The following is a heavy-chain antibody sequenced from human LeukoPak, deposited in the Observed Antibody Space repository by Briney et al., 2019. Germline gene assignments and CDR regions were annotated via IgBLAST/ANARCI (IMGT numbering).Heavy chain of an antibody. CDR3: ARVPHCSSTSCRYWFDY. CDR1: GYTFTSYG. Sequence: ASVKVSCKASGYTFTSYGISWVRQAPGQGLEWMGWMNPNSGNTGYAQKFQGRVTMTRNTSISTAYMELSSLRSEDTAVYYCARVPHCSSTSCRYWFDYWGQGTLVTVSS. J-gene: IGHJ4*02. D-gene: IGHD2-2*01. V-gene: IGHV1-8*02. CDR2: MNPNSGNT.